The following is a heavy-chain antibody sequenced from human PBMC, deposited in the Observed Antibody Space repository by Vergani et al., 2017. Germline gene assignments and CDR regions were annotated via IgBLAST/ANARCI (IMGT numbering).Heavy chain of an antibody. Sequence: QVQLQESGPGLVKPSETLSLTCTVSGGSISSSSYYWGWIRQPPGKGLEWIGSIYYSGSTYYNPSLKSRVTISVDTSKNQFSLKLSSVTAADTAVYYCARLSLVNWFDPWGQGTLVTVSS. CDR1: GGSISSSSYY. J-gene: IGHJ5*02. V-gene: IGHV4-39*01. CDR3: ARLSLVNWFDP. CDR2: IYYSGST.